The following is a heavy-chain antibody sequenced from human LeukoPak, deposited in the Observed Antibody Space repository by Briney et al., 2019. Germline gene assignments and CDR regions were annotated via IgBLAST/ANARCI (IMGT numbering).Heavy chain of an antibody. CDR3: ARGSFTMVRGVIMSYFDY. CDR2: IIPIFGTA. V-gene: IGHV1-69*05. CDR1: GGTFSSYA. D-gene: IGHD3-10*01. J-gene: IGHJ4*02. Sequence: SVKVSCKVSGGTFSSYAISWVRQAPGQGLEWMGGIIPIFGTANYAQKFQGRVTITTDESTSTAYMELSSLRSEDTAVYYCARGSFTMVRGVIMSYFDYWGQGTLVTVSS.